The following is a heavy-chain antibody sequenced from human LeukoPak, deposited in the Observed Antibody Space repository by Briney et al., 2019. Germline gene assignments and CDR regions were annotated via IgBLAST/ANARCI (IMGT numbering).Heavy chain of an antibody. V-gene: IGHV4-34*01. CDR2: INHSGST. J-gene: IGHJ4*02. D-gene: IGHD3-10*01. CDR1: GGSFSGYY. CDR3: ARLGLLWFGEYPPPGDY. Sequence: SETLSLTCAVYGGSFSGYYWSWIRQPPGKGLEWIGEINHSGSTNYNPSLKSRVTISVDTSKNQFSLKLSSVTAADTAVYYCARLGLLWFGEYPPPGDYWGQGTLVILSS.